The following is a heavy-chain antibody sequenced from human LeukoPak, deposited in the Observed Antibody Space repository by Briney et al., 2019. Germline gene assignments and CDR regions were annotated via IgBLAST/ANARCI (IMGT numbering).Heavy chain of an antibody. D-gene: IGHD3-22*01. J-gene: IGHJ2*01. V-gene: IGHV4-31*03. CDR3: ARAARQGFTMIVVPFFYFDL. CDR2: INHSGST. CDR1: GGSISSGASD. Sequence: SETLSLTCTVSGGSISSGASDWGWIRQHPKRGLEWVGYINHSGSTYYNPSLGSRVTMAVDTSKNQFSLKLSSVTAADSAVYYCARAARQGFTMIVVPFFYFDLWGRGTLVTVSS.